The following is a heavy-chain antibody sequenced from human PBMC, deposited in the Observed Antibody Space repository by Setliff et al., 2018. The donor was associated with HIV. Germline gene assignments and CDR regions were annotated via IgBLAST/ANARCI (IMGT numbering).Heavy chain of an antibody. V-gene: IGHV4-59*08. J-gene: IGHJ4*02. CDR3: ARHASDYYDRSGFPPGFDY. D-gene: IGHD3-22*01. CDR2: IFYNGGS. Sequence: PSETLSLTCAVSGGSMRSNYWSWIRRPPGKGLEWIGYIFYNGGSNYNPPLKSRVTISVDTSKNQFSLKLTSVTAADTAVYYCARHASDYYDRSGFPPGFDYWGQGALVTVSS. CDR1: GGSMRSNY.